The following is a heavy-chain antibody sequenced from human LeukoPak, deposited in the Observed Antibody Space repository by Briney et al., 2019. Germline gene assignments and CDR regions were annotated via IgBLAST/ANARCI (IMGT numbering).Heavy chain of an antibody. V-gene: IGHV3-21*01. D-gene: IGHD6-6*01. Sequence: GGSLRLSCAASGFTFNSYGMNWVRQAPGKGLEWVSSISSSSNYIYYADSVKGRFTISRDNAENSLYLQMNSLRAEDTAVYYCANQGIAARDVWGQGTLVTVSS. CDR1: GFTFNSYG. CDR2: ISSSSNYI. CDR3: ANQGIAARDV. J-gene: IGHJ4*02.